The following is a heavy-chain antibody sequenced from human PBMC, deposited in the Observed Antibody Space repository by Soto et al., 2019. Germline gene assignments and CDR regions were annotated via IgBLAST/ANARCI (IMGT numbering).Heavy chain of an antibody. D-gene: IGHD3-10*02. V-gene: IGHV3-7*01. CDR2: INQDGSEK. J-gene: IGHJ4*02. CDR1: GFTFRSHR. CDR3: GRDHDVPEIIWDY. Sequence: PGGSLRLSCAASGFTFRSHRMTWVRQAPGKGLEWVANINQDGSEKHYVDSVKGRFTISRDNAKNSLYLQMNSLRAEDTAVYYCGRDHDVPEIIWDYWGQGTMVTVSS.